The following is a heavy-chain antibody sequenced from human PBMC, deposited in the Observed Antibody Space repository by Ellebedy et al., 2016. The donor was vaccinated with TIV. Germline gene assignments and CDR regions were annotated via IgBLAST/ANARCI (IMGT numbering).Heavy chain of an antibody. CDR3: ARGWFSGLTGDY. CDR2: ISSSSSYI. Sequence: GESLKISXAASGFTFSSYGMHWVRQAPGKGLEWVSSISSSSSYIYYADSVKGRFTISRDNAQNSLYLQMNSLRAEDTAVYYCARGWFSGLTGDYWGQGILVTVSS. J-gene: IGHJ4*02. D-gene: IGHD3-10*01. CDR1: GFTFSSYG. V-gene: IGHV3-21*06.